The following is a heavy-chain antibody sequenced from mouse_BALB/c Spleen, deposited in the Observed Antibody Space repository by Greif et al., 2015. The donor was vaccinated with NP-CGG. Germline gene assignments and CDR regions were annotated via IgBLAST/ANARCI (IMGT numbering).Heavy chain of an antibody. CDR1: GYTFTSSW. V-gene: IGHV1S130*01. D-gene: IGHD2-4*01. CDR2: IHPNSGNT. Sequence: VHLVESGSVLVRPGASVKLSCKASGYTFTSSWMHWAKQRPGQGLEWIGEIHPNSGNTNYNEKFKGKATLTVDTSSSTAYVDLSSLTSEDSAVYYCAREDMITTSVYFDVWGAGTTVTVSS. J-gene: IGHJ1*01. CDR3: AREDMITTSVYFDV.